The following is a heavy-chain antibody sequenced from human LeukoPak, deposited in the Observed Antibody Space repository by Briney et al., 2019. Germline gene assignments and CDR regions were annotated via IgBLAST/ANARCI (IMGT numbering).Heavy chain of an antibody. J-gene: IGHJ1*01. CDR3: ATVPYDSSGYYSAGYFQH. CDR2: INHSGST. CDR1: GGXFSDYY. Sequence: SETLSLTCAVYGGXFSDYYWTWIRQPPGKGLEWIGEINHSGSTNYNPSLKSRVTLSVDTSKNQFSLRLNSVTAADTAVYYCATVPYDSSGYYSAGYFQHWGQGTLVTVSS. D-gene: IGHD3-22*01. V-gene: IGHV4-34*01.